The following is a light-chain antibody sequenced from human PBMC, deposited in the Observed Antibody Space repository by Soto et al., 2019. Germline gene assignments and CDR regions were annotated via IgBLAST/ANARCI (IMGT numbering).Light chain of an antibody. Sequence: DIQLTKSASVLSPSIGESVTITCRASQVISTSLAWYQVKPGKAPKLLIYAASTLESGVPSRFSATVSGTEFSLTITSLQPEDFATYYCQQLFDSPIPFGQGTRLEIK. V-gene: IGKV1-9*01. CDR2: AAS. CDR1: QVISTS. J-gene: IGKJ5*01. CDR3: QQLFDSPIP.